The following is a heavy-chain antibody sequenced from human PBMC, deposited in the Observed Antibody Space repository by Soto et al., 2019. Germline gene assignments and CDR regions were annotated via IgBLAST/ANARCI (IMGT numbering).Heavy chain of an antibody. CDR1: GGTFSSYT. Sequence: SVKVSCTASGGTFSSYTISWVRQAPGQGLEWMGRIIPILGIANYAQKFQGRVTMTEDTSTDTAYMELSSLRSEDTAVYYCATAYYYDSSGSSTFDYWGQGTLVTVSS. CDR3: ATAYYYDSSGSSTFDY. V-gene: IGHV1-69*02. D-gene: IGHD3-22*01. CDR2: IIPILGIA. J-gene: IGHJ4*02.